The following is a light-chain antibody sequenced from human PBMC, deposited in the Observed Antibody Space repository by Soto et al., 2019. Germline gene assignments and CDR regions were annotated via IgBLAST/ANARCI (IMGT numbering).Light chain of an antibody. CDR3: QQYKLWYT. V-gene: IGKV3D-15*01. J-gene: IGKJ2*01. Sequence: EIVMTQSPGTLSVSTGQGATLSCRASHSVDSNLAWYQQKPGQAPRLLIFGASTRPTGIPDRFSGSGSGTEFTLTISSLQSEDFAVYYCQQYKLWYTFAQGTKLEIK. CDR1: HSVDSN. CDR2: GAS.